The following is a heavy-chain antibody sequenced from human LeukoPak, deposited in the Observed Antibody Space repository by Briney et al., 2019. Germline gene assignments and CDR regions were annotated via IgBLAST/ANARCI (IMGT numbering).Heavy chain of an antibody. CDR3: TNDFHMDV. Sequence: GSLRLSCAASGFTFSTYWMSWVRQAPGKGLEWIGSVSYSGSTYYNPSLRSRVTMSLDTSNNQLSLKLSSMTAADTAMYYCTNDFHMDVWGQGTTVTVSS. J-gene: IGHJ6*02. D-gene: IGHD2-21*02. CDR1: GFTFSTYW. V-gene: IGHV4-59*12. CDR2: VSYSGST.